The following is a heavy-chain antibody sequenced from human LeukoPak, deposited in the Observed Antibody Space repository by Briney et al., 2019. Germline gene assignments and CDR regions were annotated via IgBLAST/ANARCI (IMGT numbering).Heavy chain of an antibody. CDR1: GITLSNYG. J-gene: IGHJ4*02. V-gene: IGHV3-23*01. CDR3: AKRGVVIRVILVGFHKEAYYFDS. CDR2: ISGSGGST. D-gene: IGHD3-22*01. Sequence: GGSLRLSCVVSGITLSNYGMSWVRQAPGKELEWVAGISGSGGSTNYADSVKGRFTISRDNPKNTLYLQMNSLRAEDTAVYFCAKRGVVIRVILVGFHKEAYYFDSWGQGALVTVSS.